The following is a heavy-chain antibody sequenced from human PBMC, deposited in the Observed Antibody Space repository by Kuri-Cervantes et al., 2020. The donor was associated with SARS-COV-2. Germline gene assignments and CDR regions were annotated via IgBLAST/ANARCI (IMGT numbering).Heavy chain of an antibody. CDR2: IGNTDSTT. J-gene: IGHJ4*02. CDR3: ARDLSQYGDPGFDF. CDR1: GFTFSSYE. D-gene: IGHD4-17*01. V-gene: IGHV3-48*03. Sequence: GGSLRLTCAASGFTFSSYEMNWVRQAPGKGLEWLSYIGNTDSTTYYADSVKGRFTISRDNAKNLLYLQMNSLRAEDTALYYCARDLSQYGDPGFDFWGQGTLVTGSS.